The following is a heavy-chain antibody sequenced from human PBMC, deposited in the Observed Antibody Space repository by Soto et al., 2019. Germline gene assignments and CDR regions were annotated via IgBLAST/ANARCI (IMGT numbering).Heavy chain of an antibody. CDR2: ISSSSSYI. CDR1: GFTFSSYS. J-gene: IGHJ4*02. V-gene: IGHV3-21*01. CDR3: AREDYDSSGYPPIDY. D-gene: IGHD3-22*01. Sequence: GGSLRLSCAASGFTFSSYSMNWVRQAPGKGLEWVSSISSSSSYIYYAASVKGRFTISRDNAKNSLYLQMNSLRAEDTAVYYCAREDYDSSGYPPIDYWGQGTLVTVSS.